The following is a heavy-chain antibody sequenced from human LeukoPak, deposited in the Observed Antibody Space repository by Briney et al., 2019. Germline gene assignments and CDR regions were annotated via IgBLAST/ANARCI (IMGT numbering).Heavy chain of an antibody. Sequence: GGSLRLSCAASGFTFSSYSMNWVRQAPGKGLEWVSSISSSSYIYYADSVKGRFTISRDNAKNSLYLQMNSLRAEDTAVYYCARTDDIVVVTGMDVWGQGTTVTVSS. J-gene: IGHJ6*02. CDR2: ISSSSYI. CDR1: GFTFSSYS. D-gene: IGHD2-2*01. CDR3: ARTDDIVVVTGMDV. V-gene: IGHV3-21*01.